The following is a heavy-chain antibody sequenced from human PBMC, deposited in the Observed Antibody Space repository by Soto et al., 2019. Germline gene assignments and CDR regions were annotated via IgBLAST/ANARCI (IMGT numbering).Heavy chain of an antibody. J-gene: IGHJ3*02. D-gene: IGHD2-21*01. V-gene: IGHV1-3*05. CDR2: INAGNGNT. Sequence: QVQLVQSGAEEKKSGASVKVSCKASGYTFTSYAMNWVRQAPGQRLEWMGWINAGNGNTKYAQKFQGRVTITRHPSAGTPYIELPTLRSDDTAVHYCERDDSCIRGQSTMFPISS. CDR3: ERDDSCI. CDR1: GYTFTSYA.